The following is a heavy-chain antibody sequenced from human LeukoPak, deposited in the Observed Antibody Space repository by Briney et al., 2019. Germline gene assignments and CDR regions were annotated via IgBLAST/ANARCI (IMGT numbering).Heavy chain of an antibody. J-gene: IGHJ1*01. D-gene: IGHD3-22*01. CDR2: ISGSGGGT. CDR3: AVVSYDSSGYLLAEYFQH. V-gene: IGHV3-23*01. Sequence: GGSLRLSCAAPGFTFSSYAMSWVRQAPGKGLEWVSAISGSGGGTYYADSVKGRFTISRDNSKNTLYLQMNSLRAEDTAVYYCAVVSYDSSGYLLAEYFQHWGQGTLVTVSS. CDR1: GFTFSSYA.